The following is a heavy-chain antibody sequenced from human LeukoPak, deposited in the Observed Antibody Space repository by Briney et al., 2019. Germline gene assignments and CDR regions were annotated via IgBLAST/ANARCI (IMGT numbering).Heavy chain of an antibody. D-gene: IGHD6-13*01. Sequence: GRSLRLSCAASGFTFSSYAMHWVRQAPGKGLEWVAVISYDGSNKYYADSVKGRFTISRDNSKNTLYLQMNSLRAEDTAVYYCARERQQLTRDAFDIWGQGTMVTVSS. CDR1: GFTFSSYA. CDR3: ARERQQLTRDAFDI. CDR2: ISYDGSNK. J-gene: IGHJ3*02. V-gene: IGHV3-30-3*01.